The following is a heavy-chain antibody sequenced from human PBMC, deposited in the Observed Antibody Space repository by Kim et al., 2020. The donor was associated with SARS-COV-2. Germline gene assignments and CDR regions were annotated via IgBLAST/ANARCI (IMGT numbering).Heavy chain of an antibody. V-gene: IGHV4-39*01. CDR1: GGSISSSSYY. Sequence: SVTLSLTCTVSGGSISSSSYYWGWIRQPPGKGLEWIGSIYYSGSTYYNPSLKSRVTISVDTSKNQFSLKLSSVTAADTAVYYCARQGVTSLSDYWGQGTLVTVSS. CDR3: ARQGVTSLSDY. J-gene: IGHJ4*02. D-gene: IGHD4-17*01. CDR2: IYYSGST.